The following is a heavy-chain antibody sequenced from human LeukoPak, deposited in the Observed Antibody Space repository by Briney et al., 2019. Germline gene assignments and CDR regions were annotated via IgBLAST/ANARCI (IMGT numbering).Heavy chain of an antibody. CDR1: GYTFTSYD. CDR2: MNPHSGDT. D-gene: IGHD1-26*01. V-gene: IGHV1-8*02. J-gene: IGHJ4*02. Sequence: ASVKVSCKATGYTFTSYDITWVRQATGQGLEWMGWMNPHSGDTGFAQKFQGRLTMTRDTSISTAYMELSSLRSEDTAVYYCARGLGAYSGDNYALAAYWGQGTLVTVSS. CDR3: ARGLGAYSGDNYALAAY.